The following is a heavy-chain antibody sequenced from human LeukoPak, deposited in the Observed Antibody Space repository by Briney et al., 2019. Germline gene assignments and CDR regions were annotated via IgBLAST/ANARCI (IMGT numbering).Heavy chain of an antibody. J-gene: IGHJ5*02. V-gene: IGHV3-23*01. CDR2: INDSGGDT. CDR3: AKGTGVDP. CDR1: GFTFRSYT. Sequence: GGSLRLSCAASGFTFRSYTMTWVRQASGKGLGWVSTINDSGGDTYYADSVKGRFTISSDNSKNTLYLQMNSLRAEDTAVYYCAKGTGVDPWGQGTLVTVSS. D-gene: IGHD1-14*01.